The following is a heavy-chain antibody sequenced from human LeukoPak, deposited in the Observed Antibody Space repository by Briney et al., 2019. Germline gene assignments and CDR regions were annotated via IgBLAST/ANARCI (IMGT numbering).Heavy chain of an antibody. V-gene: IGHV3-7*01. J-gene: IGHJ6*02. CDR3: ASGGSSWYYYYGMDV. CDR2: IKQDGSEK. Sequence: GGSLRLSCEGSRFTFSGYYMSWVRQAPGKGREWVANIKQDGSEKYYVDSVKGRFTISRDNAKNSLYLQMNSLRAEDTAVYYCASGGSSWYYYYGMDVWGQGTTVTVSS. D-gene: IGHD6-13*01. CDR1: RFTFSGYY.